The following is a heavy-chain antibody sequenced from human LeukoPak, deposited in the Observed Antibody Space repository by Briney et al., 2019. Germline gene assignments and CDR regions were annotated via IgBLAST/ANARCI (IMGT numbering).Heavy chain of an antibody. CDR1: GYSFTNYW. D-gene: IGHD1-26*01. Sequence: GESLKISCKGSGYSFTNYWIGWVRQMPGKGLEWMGIIYPGDSDTRYSPCFQGQVTISADKSISTAYLQWSSLKASDTAMYYCASNPIYSGSFAWGQGTLVTVSS. CDR2: IYPGDSDT. J-gene: IGHJ4*02. CDR3: ASNPIYSGSFA. V-gene: IGHV5-51*01.